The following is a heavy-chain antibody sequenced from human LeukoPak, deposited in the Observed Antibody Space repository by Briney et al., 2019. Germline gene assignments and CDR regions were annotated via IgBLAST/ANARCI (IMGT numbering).Heavy chain of an antibody. CDR1: GYTFTGYY. Sequence: GASVKVSCKASGYTFTGYYMHWVRQAPGQGLEWMGGIIPIFGTANYAQKFQGRVTITADESTSTAYMELSSLRSEDTAVYYCARERGALYYDFWSGYLDWGQGTLVTVSS. J-gene: IGHJ4*02. CDR3: ARERGALYYDFWSGYLD. V-gene: IGHV1-69*13. CDR2: IIPIFGTA. D-gene: IGHD3-3*01.